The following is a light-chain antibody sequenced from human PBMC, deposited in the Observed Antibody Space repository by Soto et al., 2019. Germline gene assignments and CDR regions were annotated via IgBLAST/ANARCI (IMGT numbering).Light chain of an antibody. CDR2: GAS. V-gene: IGKV3-20*01. CDR3: QQYGRSPFT. CDR1: QSVSSNY. Sequence: EIVMTQSPGTLSLSPGETATLSCRASQSVSSNYVAWFHQKPGQAPRLLIYGASSRATGVPDRFSDSGSGTDFTLTISRLEPEDFAVYYCQQYGRSPFTCGPGTKVDIK. J-gene: IGKJ3*01.